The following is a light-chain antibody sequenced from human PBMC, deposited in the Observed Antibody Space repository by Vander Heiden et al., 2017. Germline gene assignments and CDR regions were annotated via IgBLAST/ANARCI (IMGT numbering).Light chain of an antibody. CDR3: AAWDDSLNGVV. CDR2: SNN. J-gene: IGLJ2*01. Sequence: QSVLTQPTPASGTPGQSVTISCSGSSSNIGSNTVIGYQPLPGTAPKLLIYSNNQRPSGVPDRFSGSKSGTSASLAISGLQSEDEADYYCAAWDDSLNGVVFGGGTKLTVL. CDR1: SSNIGSNT. V-gene: IGLV1-44*01.